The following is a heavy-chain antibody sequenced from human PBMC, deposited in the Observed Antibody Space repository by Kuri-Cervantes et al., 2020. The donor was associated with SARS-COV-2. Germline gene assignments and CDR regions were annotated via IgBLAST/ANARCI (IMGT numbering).Heavy chain of an antibody. J-gene: IGHJ3*02. CDR3: TRTRMVNTAMAYSGDFDI. CDR1: GYSISSGYY. Sequence: SETLSLTCAVSGYSISSGYYWGWIRQPPGKVLEGIGSSYHSGSTYYNPSLKSRVTISVDTSKNPFSLKLSSVTAADTAVYYCTRTRMVNTAMAYSGDFDIWGQGTMVTVSS. CDR2: SYHSGST. D-gene: IGHD5-18*01. V-gene: IGHV4-38-2*01.